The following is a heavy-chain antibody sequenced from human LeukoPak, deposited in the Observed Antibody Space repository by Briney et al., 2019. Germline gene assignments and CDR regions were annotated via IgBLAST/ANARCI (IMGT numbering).Heavy chain of an antibody. CDR3: ARDGGPQLWFPFDY. D-gene: IGHD5-18*01. J-gene: IGHJ4*02. V-gene: IGHV3-21*01. CDR2: ISSSSSYI. CDR1: GFTFSSYS. Sequence: GGSLRLSCAASGFTFSSYSMNWVRQAPGKGLEWVSSISSSSSYIYYADSVKGRFTISRDNAKNSLYLQMNSLRAEDTAVYYCARDGGPQLWFPFDYWGQGTLVSVSS.